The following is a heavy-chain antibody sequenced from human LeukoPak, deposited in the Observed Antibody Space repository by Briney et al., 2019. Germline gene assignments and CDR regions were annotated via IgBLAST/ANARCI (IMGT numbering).Heavy chain of an antibody. CDR1: GDTFSNYA. Sequence: SVKVSCRASGDTFSNYAISWVRQAPGQGLEWMGRITPMFGTANYAQKFQGRVTITTDESTSTAYMELSSLKSDDTAVYYCTRDQAVQEWLRLGTDYYYYMDVWGKGTTVTVSS. CDR2: ITPMFGTA. J-gene: IGHJ6*03. CDR3: TRDQAVQEWLRLGTDYYYYMDV. D-gene: IGHD5-12*01. V-gene: IGHV1-69*05.